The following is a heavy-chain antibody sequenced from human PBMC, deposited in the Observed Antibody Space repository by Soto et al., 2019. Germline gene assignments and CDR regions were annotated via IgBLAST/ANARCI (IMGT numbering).Heavy chain of an antibody. CDR2: LYRNAHE. Sequence: QITLRESGPTLVKPTQTLTLSFTLSAFSINTGGVGVCWIRQPPGKAPEWLALLYRNAHELYSPSLRYRLSVTTDASENRVVLTMTHLAPTDTGTYYCAKRLAISNKVFFDHWGQRALVTVSS. CDR3: AKRLAISNKVFFDH. V-gene: IGHV2-5*01. J-gene: IGHJ4*02. CDR1: AFSINTGGVG. D-gene: IGHD4-4*01.